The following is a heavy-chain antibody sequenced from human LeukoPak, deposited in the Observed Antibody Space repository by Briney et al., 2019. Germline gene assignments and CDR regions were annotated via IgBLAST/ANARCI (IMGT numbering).Heavy chain of an antibody. V-gene: IGHV5-10-1*01. J-gene: IGHJ4*02. CDR2: IDPSDSYT. D-gene: IGHD5-24*01. CDR1: GYSFNTYW. Sequence: GESLKISCKGSGYSFNTYWIGWVRHMPGKGLEWMGRIDPSDSYTNYSPSFQGHVTISADKSISTAYLQWSSLKASDTAMYYCARHVGYNGEADYWGQGTLVTVSS. CDR3: ARHVGYNGEADY.